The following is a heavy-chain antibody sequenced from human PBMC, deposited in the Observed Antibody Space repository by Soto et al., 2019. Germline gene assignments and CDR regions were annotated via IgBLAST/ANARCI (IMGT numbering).Heavy chain of an antibody. V-gene: IGHV4-38-2*01. CDR1: GYSITSSSF. D-gene: IGHD3-16*01. CDR3: ARPRPNFGAVDS. J-gene: IGHJ4*02. CDR2: IYLGGTT. Sequence: PSETLSLTCAVSGYSITSSSFWGWIRQPPGKGLEWIGSIYLGGTTYYDPSLKSRVTISVDTSKNEFSLKLSSVTAADTAVYYCARPRPNFGAVDSWGQGALVNVSS.